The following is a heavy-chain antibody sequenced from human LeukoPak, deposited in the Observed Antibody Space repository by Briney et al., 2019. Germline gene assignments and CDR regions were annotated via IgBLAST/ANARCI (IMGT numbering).Heavy chain of an antibody. J-gene: IGHJ4*02. Sequence: GGSLRLSCAASGFTFSSYAMSWVRQAPGKGLEWVSAISGSGGSTYYADSVKGRFTISRDNSKNTLYLQMNSLRAEDTAVYYCAKALPNYYDSNGTQYYFDYWGQGTLVTVSS. CDR3: AKALPNYYDSNGTQYYFDY. CDR2: ISGSGGST. CDR1: GFTFSSYA. V-gene: IGHV3-23*01. D-gene: IGHD3-22*01.